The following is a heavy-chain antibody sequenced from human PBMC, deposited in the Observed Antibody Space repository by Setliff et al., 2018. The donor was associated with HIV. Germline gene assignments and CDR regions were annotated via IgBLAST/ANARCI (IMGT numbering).Heavy chain of an antibody. V-gene: IGHV4-39*01. J-gene: IGHJ5*02. CDR3: ARLRGSSTWYTGNWFDP. D-gene: IGHD6-13*01. CDR1: GGSINSSSYY. Sequence: PSETLSLTCIVSGGSINSSSYYWAWIRQPPGKGLEWIGSIYYSGSTYYNPSLKSRVTISVDTSKNQFSLRLSSVTAADPAVYYCARLRGSSTWYTGNWFDPWGQGTLVTVSS. CDR2: IYYSGST.